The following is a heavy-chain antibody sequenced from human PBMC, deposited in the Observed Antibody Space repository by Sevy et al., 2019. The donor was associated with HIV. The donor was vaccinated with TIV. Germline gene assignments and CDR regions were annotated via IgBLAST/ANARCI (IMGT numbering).Heavy chain of an antibody. CDR1: GVSISSSHW. CDR3: AAAAGTDVLGYYFGS. D-gene: IGHD6-25*01. J-gene: IGHJ4*02. V-gene: IGHV4-4*02. Sequence: SETLSLTCSVSGVSISSSHWWSWVRQTPGKGLEWIGDMYHRGTTNYNPSLKSRVIISVDKSKNQFSLKLTSVTAADTAVYYCAAAAGTDVLGYYFGSWGQGTQVTVSS. CDR2: MYHRGTT.